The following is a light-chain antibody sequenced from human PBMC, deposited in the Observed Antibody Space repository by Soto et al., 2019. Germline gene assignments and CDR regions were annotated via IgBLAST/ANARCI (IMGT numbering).Light chain of an antibody. CDR2: DVS. V-gene: IGKV1-5*01. CDR1: QSISGW. J-gene: IGKJ1*01. CDR3: QQYNSYPWT. Sequence: GDRVTITFRASQSISGWLAWYQQKPGKAPKLLIYDVSSLESGVPSRFSGSGSGTEFTLAISSLQPDDFATYYCQQYNSYPWTFGQGTKADIK.